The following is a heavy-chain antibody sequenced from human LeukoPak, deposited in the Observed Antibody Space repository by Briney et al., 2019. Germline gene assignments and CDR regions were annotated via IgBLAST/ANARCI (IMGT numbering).Heavy chain of an antibody. J-gene: IGHJ4*02. CDR3: ARRCYDFLSGYCLDY. Sequence: GESLKISCKGSGYSFASYWIGWVRQMPGKGLEWMGIIYPCDSDTRYSPSFQGQVTISADKSISTAYLHWSSLRASDTAMYYCARRCYDFLSGYCLDYWGQGTLVTVSS. V-gene: IGHV5-51*01. D-gene: IGHD3-3*01. CDR1: GYSFASYW. CDR2: IYPCDSDT.